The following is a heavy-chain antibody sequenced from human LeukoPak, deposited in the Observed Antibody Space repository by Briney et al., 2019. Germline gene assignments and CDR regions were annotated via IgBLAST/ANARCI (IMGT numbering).Heavy chain of an antibody. J-gene: IGHJ4*02. CDR3: ARVRGSGALLDY. V-gene: IGHV3-11*05. CDR2: IRMDGRST. CDR1: GSTFTNYY. Sequence: TSGDSLRLSCAASGSTFTNYYMSWTRQDPGKGMEWLSYIRMDGRSTAHADSVEDRFSLYRDNAKNSLYLQLNSLTVEDTAVYYCARVRGSGALLDYWGQGTLVTVSS. D-gene: IGHD3-10*01.